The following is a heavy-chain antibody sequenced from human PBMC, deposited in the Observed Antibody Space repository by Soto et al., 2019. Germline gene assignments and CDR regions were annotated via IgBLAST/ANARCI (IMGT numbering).Heavy chain of an antibody. D-gene: IGHD2-15*01. V-gene: IGHV3-30-3*01. CDR3: ARAPTSVLLVYYYYGMDV. CDR2: ISYDGSNK. CDR1: GFTFSSYA. Sequence: PGGSLRLSCAASGFTFSSYAMHWVRQAPGKGLEWVAVISYDGSNKYYADSVKGRFNISRDNSKNTLYLQMNSLRAEDTAVYYCARAPTSVLLVYYYYGMDVWGQGTTVTVSS. J-gene: IGHJ6*02.